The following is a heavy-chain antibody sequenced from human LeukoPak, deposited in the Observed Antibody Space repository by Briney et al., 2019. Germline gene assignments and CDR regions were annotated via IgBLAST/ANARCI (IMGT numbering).Heavy chain of an antibody. V-gene: IGHV4-31*03. CDR1: GGSISSDGYY. D-gene: IGHD2-2*01. J-gene: IGHJ4*02. CDR3: ARDGGPYCSSTSCSIDY. Sequence: SETLSLTCTVSGGSISSDGYYWSWIRQHPGKGLEWIGYIYYSGSTYYNPSLKSRLTISVDTSKNQFSLKLSSVTAADTAVYYCARDGGPYCSSTSCSIDYWGQGTLVTASS. CDR2: IYYSGST.